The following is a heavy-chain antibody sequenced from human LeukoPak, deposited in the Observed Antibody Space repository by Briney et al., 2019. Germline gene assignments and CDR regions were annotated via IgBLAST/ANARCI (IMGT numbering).Heavy chain of an antibody. D-gene: IGHD3-22*01. Sequence: PSETLSLTCTVSGGSISSYYLSWIRQPPGKGLEWIGYIYYSGSTNYNPSLKSRVTISVDTSKNQFSLKLSSVTAADTAVYYCARNIKTGDSSGYSDYWGQGTLVTVSS. CDR2: IYYSGST. CDR1: GGSISSYY. J-gene: IGHJ4*02. V-gene: IGHV4-59*01. CDR3: ARNIKTGDSSGYSDY.